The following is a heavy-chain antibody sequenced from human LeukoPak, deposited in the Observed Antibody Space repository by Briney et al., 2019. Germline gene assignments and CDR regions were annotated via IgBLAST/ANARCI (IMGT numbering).Heavy chain of an antibody. CDR2: IYYSGST. CDR3: ARDLGYCSGGSCLNWFDP. CDR1: GGSISSYY. V-gene: IGHV4-59*01. J-gene: IGHJ5*02. D-gene: IGHD2-15*01. Sequence: PSETLSLTCTVSGGSISSYYWSWIRQPPGKGLEWIGYIYYSGSTNYNPSLKSRVTISVDTSKNQFSLQLSSVTAADTAVYYCARDLGYCSGGSCLNWFDPWGQGTLVTVSS.